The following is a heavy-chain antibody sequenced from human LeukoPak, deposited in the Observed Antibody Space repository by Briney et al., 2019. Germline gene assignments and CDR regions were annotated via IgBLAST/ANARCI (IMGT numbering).Heavy chain of an antibody. J-gene: IGHJ4*02. V-gene: IGHV1-8*01. CDR2: MTPSSGSA. D-gene: IGHD6-6*01. CDR1: GYRFTSYD. Sequence: GASVKVACKTSGYRFTSYDISWARQATGQGLQWMGRMTPSSGSAEYAQRFQGRVTLTRDTASGTAYLELRGLSADDTAIYYCAREGPLFVLDYWGQGTWVAVSS. CDR3: AREGPLFVLDY.